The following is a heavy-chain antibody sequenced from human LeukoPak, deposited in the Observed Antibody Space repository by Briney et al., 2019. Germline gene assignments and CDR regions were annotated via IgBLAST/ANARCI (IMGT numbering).Heavy chain of an antibody. CDR1: GYTFTSYE. Sequence: GASVKVSCKTSGYTFTSYEVNWVRQATGQGLEWLGWMNPNSDNTAYAQKFQGRVSMTADTSTSTAYMELRSLRSDDTAVYYCAREWDDSSGYYIDYWGQGTLVTVSS. D-gene: IGHD3-22*01. CDR2: MNPNSDNT. CDR3: AREWDDSSGYYIDY. V-gene: IGHV1-8*01. J-gene: IGHJ4*02.